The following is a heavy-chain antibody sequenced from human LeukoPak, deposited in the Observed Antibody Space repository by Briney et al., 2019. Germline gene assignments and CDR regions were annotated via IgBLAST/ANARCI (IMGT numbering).Heavy chain of an antibody. V-gene: IGHV4-61*01. Sequence: HTETLSLTCTVSGASVSSASYWSWIRQPPGKGVEWIAHIYNGVNTNYNPSLKSRITVSVDTFKNQFSLKLSSVTAADTAVYYCARDTGVVVGYFQHWGQGTLVTVSS. CDR2: IYNGVNT. CDR3: ARDTGVVVGYFQH. CDR1: GASVSSASY. J-gene: IGHJ1*01. D-gene: IGHD2-15*01.